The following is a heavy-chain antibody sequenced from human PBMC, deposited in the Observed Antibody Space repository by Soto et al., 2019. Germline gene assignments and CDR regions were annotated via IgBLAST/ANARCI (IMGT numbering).Heavy chain of an antibody. CDR3: ARSVFP. J-gene: IGHJ5*02. Sequence: QVQLQESGRGLVKPSQTLSLTCTVSGGSISTGGYYWNWIRQHPGKGLEWIGYFYYSGSTYYKPSPXGXXTRAVHTTKNQFSLKLSSVNAADTAVYYCARSVFPWGQGTLVTVSS. V-gene: IGHV4-31*03. CDR2: FYYSGST. CDR1: GGSISTGGYY.